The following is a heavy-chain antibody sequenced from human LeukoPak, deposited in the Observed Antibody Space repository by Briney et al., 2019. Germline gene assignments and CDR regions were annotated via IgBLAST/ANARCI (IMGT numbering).Heavy chain of an antibody. D-gene: IGHD1-7*01. J-gene: IGHJ3*02. CDR1: GFTFSSYW. CDR2: IKQDGSEK. CDR3: ARDSGNYLDAFDI. V-gene: IGHV3-7*01. Sequence: PGGSLRLSCAASGFTFSSYWMSWVRQAPGKGLEWVANIKQDGSEKYYEDSVKGRFTISRDNAKNSLYLQMNSLRAEDTAVYYCARDSGNYLDAFDIWGQGTMVTVSS.